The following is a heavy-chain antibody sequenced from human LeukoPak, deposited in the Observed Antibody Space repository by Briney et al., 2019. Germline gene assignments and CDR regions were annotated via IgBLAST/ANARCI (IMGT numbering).Heavy chain of an antibody. J-gene: IGHJ4*02. D-gene: IGHD5-18*01. Sequence: GGSLRLSCAASGFTFSSYGMHWVRQAPGKGLEWVAVIWYDGSNKYYADSVKGRFTISRDNSKNTLYLQMNSLRAEDTAVYYCARGDTAMVNPRPDYWGQGTLVTVSS. CDR1: GFTFSSYG. CDR2: IWYDGSNK. V-gene: IGHV3-33*01. CDR3: ARGDTAMVNPRPDY.